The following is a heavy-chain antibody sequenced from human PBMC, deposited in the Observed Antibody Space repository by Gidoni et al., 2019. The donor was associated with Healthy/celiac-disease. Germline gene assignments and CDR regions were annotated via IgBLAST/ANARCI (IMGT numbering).Heavy chain of an antibody. V-gene: IGHV3-9*01. D-gene: IGHD2-2*01. CDR2: ISWNSGSI. Sequence: EVQLVASGGGLVQPGRSLRLSCAASGFTFDDYAMHWVRQAPGKGLEWVSGISWNSGSIGYADSVKGRFTISRDNAKNSLYLQMNSLRAEDTALYYCAKGLGYCSSTSCPSDAFDIWGQGTMVTVSS. CDR3: AKGLGYCSSTSCPSDAFDI. J-gene: IGHJ3*02. CDR1: GFTFDDYA.